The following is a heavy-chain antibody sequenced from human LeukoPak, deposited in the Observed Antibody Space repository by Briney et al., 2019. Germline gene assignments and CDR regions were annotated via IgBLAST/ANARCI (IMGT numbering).Heavy chain of an antibody. J-gene: IGHJ3*02. V-gene: IGHV4-34*01. D-gene: IGHD6-13*01. CDR1: GGSFSGYY. CDR3: ARVAGYSRSRGAFDI. CDR2: INHSGST. Sequence: SETLSLTCAVYGGSFSGYYWSWIRQPPGKGLEWIGEINHSGSTNYNPSLKSRVTISVDTSKNQFSLKLSSVTAADTAVYYCARVAGYSRSRGAFDIWGQGTMVTVSS.